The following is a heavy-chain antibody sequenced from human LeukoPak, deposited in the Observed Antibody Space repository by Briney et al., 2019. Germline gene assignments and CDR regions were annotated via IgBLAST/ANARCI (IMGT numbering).Heavy chain of an antibody. D-gene: IGHD1-26*01. V-gene: IGHV4-39*01. J-gene: IGHJ4*02. Sequence: SETLSLTCTVSGGSISSSSYYWGWIRQPPGKGLEWIGSIYYSGSTYYNPSLKSRVTISVDTSKNQFSLKLSSVTAADTAVYYCARWVVSGFDYWGQGTLVTVSS. CDR1: GGSISSSSYY. CDR2: IYYSGST. CDR3: ARWVVSGFDY.